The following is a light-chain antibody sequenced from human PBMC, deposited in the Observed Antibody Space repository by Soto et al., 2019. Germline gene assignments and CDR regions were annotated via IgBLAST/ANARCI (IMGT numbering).Light chain of an antibody. CDR1: SSNIGAGYD. CDR2: GNS. CDR3: QSYDSSLRVV. Sequence: QAVVTQPPSVSGAPGQRVTISCTGSSSNIGAGYDVHWYQQLPGTAPKLLIYGNSIRPSGVPDRFSGSKSGTSASLAITGLQAEDEADYYCQSYDSSLRVVFGGGTKLTVL. J-gene: IGLJ2*01. V-gene: IGLV1-40*01.